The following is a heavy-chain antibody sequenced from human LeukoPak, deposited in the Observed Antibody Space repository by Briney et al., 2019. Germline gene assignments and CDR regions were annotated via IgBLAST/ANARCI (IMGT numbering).Heavy chain of an antibody. Sequence: GGSLRLSCAASGFTFSSHAMIWVRQAPGKGLEYVSGIGASGSSRYYSDSVKGRFTISRDSSKNTQDLQMNSLRAEDTAIYFCARLSSSGYSSDNWGQGTLVTVSS. V-gene: IGHV3-23*01. D-gene: IGHD2-2*01. J-gene: IGHJ4*02. CDR2: IGASGSSR. CDR1: GFTFSSHA. CDR3: ARLSSSGYSSDN.